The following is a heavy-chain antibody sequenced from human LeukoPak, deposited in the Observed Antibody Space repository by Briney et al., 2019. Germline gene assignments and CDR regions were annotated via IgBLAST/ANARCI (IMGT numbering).Heavy chain of an antibody. CDR3: VKETNYDFWSGFNHF. CDR1: GFTFSRFA. Sequence: GGSLRLSCAASGFTFSRFALSWVRQTPGKGLEWVSAISGSGNTTYYADSVKGRFTISRDNSKNTLSLQMNSLRIEDTAVYYCVKETNYDFWSGFNHFWGQGTLVTVSS. D-gene: IGHD3-3*01. CDR2: ISGSGNTT. V-gene: IGHV3-23*01. J-gene: IGHJ4*02.